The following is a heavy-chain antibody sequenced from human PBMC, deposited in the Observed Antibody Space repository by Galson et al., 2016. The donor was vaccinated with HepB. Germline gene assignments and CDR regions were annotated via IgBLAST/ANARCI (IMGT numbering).Heavy chain of an antibody. Sequence: CAISGDSVSSNSATWNWIRQSPSRGLEWLGRTYSRSKWYNEYAVSVKARVTINPDTSKNQFSLQLNSVTLEDAALYYCARGNSQTKSFDYWGQGALVTVSS. CDR3: ARGNSQTKSFDY. V-gene: IGHV6-1*01. CDR2: TYSRSKWYN. CDR1: GDSVSSNSAT. D-gene: IGHD1/OR15-1a*01. J-gene: IGHJ4*02.